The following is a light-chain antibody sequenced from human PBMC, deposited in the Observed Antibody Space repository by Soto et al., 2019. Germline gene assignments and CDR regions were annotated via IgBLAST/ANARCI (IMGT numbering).Light chain of an antibody. J-gene: IGKJ1*01. Sequence: ETVLTQSPGALALSPGERATLSCGASQSVSSSYLAWYQQKPGQAPRLLIYGASTRATGIPDRFSGSGSGTDVTLTISRLEPEDFAVYYCQQYGSSPRTFGQGTKVEI. V-gene: IGKV3-20*01. CDR1: QSVSSSY. CDR3: QQYGSSPRT. CDR2: GAS.